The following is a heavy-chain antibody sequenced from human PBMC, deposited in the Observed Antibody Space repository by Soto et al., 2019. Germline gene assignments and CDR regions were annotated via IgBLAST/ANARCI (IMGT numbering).Heavy chain of an antibody. CDR2: IYSSENT. D-gene: IGHD2-15*01. Sequence: PSETLSLTCTVSGDSVSTNSYSWGWIRQSPGKGLEWIGTIYSSENTYYNPSLKSRVTISVDTSNNNFSLKMSSLTAADTAVYYCRWSSGLTDLDFWGQGTLVTVSS. CDR1: GDSVSTNSYS. V-gene: IGHV4-39*01. J-gene: IGHJ4*02. CDR3: RWSSGLTDLDF.